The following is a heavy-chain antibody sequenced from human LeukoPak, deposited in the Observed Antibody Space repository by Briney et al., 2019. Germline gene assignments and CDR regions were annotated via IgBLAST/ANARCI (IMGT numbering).Heavy chain of an antibody. Sequence: GESLKISCEGSGYSFTTYWIGWVRQMPGKGLEWMGIIYPGDSDNRYSPSFQGQVTISADKTISTAYLHWSSLKASGTAMYYCARQKGDSSGYWYWGQGTLVTVSS. J-gene: IGHJ4*02. CDR1: GYSFTTYW. CDR3: ARQKGDSSGYWY. D-gene: IGHD3-22*01. CDR2: IYPGDSDN. V-gene: IGHV5-51*01.